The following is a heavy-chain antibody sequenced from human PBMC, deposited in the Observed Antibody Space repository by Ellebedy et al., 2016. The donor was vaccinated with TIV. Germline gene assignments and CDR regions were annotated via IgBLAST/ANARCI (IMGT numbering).Heavy chain of an antibody. CDR1: GDSVSGNSAA. CDR2: TYYRSKWYT. Sequence: SETLSLXXAISGDSVSGNSAAWSWIRQSPSRGLEWLGRTYYRSKWYTYYAQSVQSRLTINPDTSKNQISLNLNSVTAADTAVYYCARRLLATFYGSGGSVDYWGQGSLVTVSS. D-gene: IGHD3-10*01. J-gene: IGHJ4*02. V-gene: IGHV6-1*01. CDR3: ARRLLATFYGSGGSVDY.